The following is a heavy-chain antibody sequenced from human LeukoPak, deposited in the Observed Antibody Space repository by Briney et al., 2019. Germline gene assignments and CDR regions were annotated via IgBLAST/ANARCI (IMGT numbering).Heavy chain of an antibody. CDR1: GYTFTGYY. Sequence: ASVKVSCKASGYTFTGYYMHWVRQAPGQGLEWMGWINPNSGGTNYAQKFQGRVTMTRDTSISTAYMELSRLRPDDTAVYYCAIDFYYYDSSGYYPNDAFDIWGQGTMVTVSS. CDR2: INPNSGGT. J-gene: IGHJ3*02. V-gene: IGHV1-2*02. CDR3: AIDFYYYDSSGYYPNDAFDI. D-gene: IGHD3-22*01.